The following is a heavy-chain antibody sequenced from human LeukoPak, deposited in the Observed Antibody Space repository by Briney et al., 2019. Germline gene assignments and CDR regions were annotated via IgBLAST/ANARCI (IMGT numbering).Heavy chain of an antibody. J-gene: IGHJ4*02. CDR1: GYTFTGYC. D-gene: IGHD6-19*01. Sequence: VASVKVSCKASGYTFTGYCMHWVRQAPGQGLEWMGWINPKSGDTKYAQNFQGRVTMTSDMSFSTAYMELRRLRSDDTAVYYCARDMDRGQWLVRPYYWGQGTLVTVSS. CDR3: ARDMDRGQWLVRPYY. CDR2: INPKSGDT. V-gene: IGHV1-2*02.